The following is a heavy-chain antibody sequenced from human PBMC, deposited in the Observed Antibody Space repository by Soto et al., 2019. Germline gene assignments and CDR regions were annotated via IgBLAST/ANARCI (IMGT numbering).Heavy chain of an antibody. CDR1: GDSVSSNSAA. V-gene: IGHV6-1*01. CDR3: ARDKQLVAPYYSYYGMDV. CDR2: TYYRSKWYN. D-gene: IGHD6-6*01. Sequence: SQTLSLTCAISGDSVSSNSAAWNWIRQSPSRGLEWLGRTYYRSKWYNDYAVSVKSRITINPDTSKNQFSLQLNSVTPEDTAVYYCARDKQLVAPYYSYYGMDVWGQGTTVTVSS. J-gene: IGHJ6*02.